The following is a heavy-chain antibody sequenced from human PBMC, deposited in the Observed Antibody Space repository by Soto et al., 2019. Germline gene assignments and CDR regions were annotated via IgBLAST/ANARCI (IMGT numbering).Heavy chain of an antibody. CDR2: IDWDDDK. CDR1: GFSLSTSGMC. Sequence: SGPTLVNPTQTLTLTCTFSGFSLSTSGMCVSWIRQPPGKALEWLALIDWDDDKYYSTSLKTRLNISKDTSKNQVVLTMTNKDPVDTATYYCARIEYGSGSYYAFDIWGQGTMVTVSS. V-gene: IGHV2-70*01. J-gene: IGHJ3*02. D-gene: IGHD3-10*01. CDR3: ARIEYGSGSYYAFDI.